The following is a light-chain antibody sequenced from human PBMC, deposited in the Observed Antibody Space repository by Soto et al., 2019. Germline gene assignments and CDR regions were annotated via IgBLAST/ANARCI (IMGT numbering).Light chain of an antibody. CDR1: SSDVGSYNL. J-gene: IGLJ2*01. V-gene: IGLV2-23*02. Sequence: QSVLTQPASVSGSPGQSITISCTGTSSDVGSYNLVSWYQQHPGKAPKLLIYEVSKRPSGVSNRFSGSKSGNPASLTISGLQAEDEADYYCCSYAGSSIHVVFGGVTKLTVL. CDR3: CSYAGSSIHVV. CDR2: EVS.